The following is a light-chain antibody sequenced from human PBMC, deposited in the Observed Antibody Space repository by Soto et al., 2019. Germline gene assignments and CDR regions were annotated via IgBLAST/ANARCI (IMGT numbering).Light chain of an antibody. V-gene: IGKV3-20*01. J-gene: IGKJ4*01. CDR2: GAS. CDR3: QQYGSSPDT. CDR1: QSVSSSY. Sequence: EIVLTQSPGTLSLSPGERATLSCRASQSVSSSYLAWYQQKPGQAPMLLIYGASSSATGIPDRFSGSGFGTDFTLTISRLEPEDFAVYYCQQYGSSPDTFGGGTKVEIK.